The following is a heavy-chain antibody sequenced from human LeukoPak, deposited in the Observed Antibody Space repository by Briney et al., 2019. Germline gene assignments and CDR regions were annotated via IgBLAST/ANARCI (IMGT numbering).Heavy chain of an antibody. CDR1: GGSISSSSYY. D-gene: IGHD3-10*01. Sequence: SETLSLTCTVSGGSISSSSYYWVWLRQPPGKGLEWIGAINYSGITFYNPSLKSRVTKSVDTSKNRFSLKLSSVTAADTAVYFCARTMENYYYGMDAWGQGTAVTVSS. CDR3: ARTMENYYYGMDA. V-gene: IGHV4-39*01. CDR2: INYSGIT. J-gene: IGHJ6*02.